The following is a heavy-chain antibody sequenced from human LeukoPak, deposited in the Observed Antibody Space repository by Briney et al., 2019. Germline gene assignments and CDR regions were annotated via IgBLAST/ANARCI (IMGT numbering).Heavy chain of an antibody. CDR3: ARREAAPRTLDY. J-gene: IGHJ4*02. D-gene: IGHD6-6*01. V-gene: IGHV1-2*02. CDR1: GYTFTGYY. Sequence: ASAKVSCKASGYTFTGYYMHWVRQAPGQGLEWMGWINPNSGGTNYAQKFQVRVTMTRDTSISTAYMELSRLRSDDTAVYYCARREAAPRTLDYWGQGTLVTVSS. CDR2: INPNSGGT.